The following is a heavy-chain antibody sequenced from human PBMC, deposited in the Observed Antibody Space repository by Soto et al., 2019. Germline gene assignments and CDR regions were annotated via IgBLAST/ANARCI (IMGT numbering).Heavy chain of an antibody. D-gene: IGHD3-10*01. J-gene: IGHJ6*02. CDR3: ARALSPGGFGESYSPWYYYGMDV. Sequence: GGSLRLSCAASGFTFSSYSMNWVRQAPGKGLEWVSSISSSSSYIYYADSVKGRFTISRDNAKNSLYLQMNSLRAEDTAVYYCARALSPGGFGESYSPWYYYGMDVWGQGTTVTVSS. CDR1: GFTFSSYS. V-gene: IGHV3-21*01. CDR2: ISSSSSYI.